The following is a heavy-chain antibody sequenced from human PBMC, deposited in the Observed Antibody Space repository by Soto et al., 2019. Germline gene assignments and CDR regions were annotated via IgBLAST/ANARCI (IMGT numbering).Heavy chain of an antibody. CDR2: IKQDGSVK. J-gene: IGHJ6*02. CDR1: GFTFSGYW. CDR3: AREGGGYYGSESYSYYYGIDV. V-gene: IGHV3-7*01. D-gene: IGHD3-10*01. Sequence: PGGSLRLSCAASGFTFSGYWMSWVRQAPGKGLEWVANIKQDGSVKYYVASVKGRSPNTRDNAKNAMYQKMNSLRAKDTAVYYCAREGGGYYGSESYSYYYGIDVWGQGTTVTVSS.